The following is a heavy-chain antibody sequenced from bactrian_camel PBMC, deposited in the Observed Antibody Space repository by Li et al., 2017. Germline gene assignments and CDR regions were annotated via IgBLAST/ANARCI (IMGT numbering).Heavy chain of an antibody. CDR1: YTYNEGD. V-gene: IGHV3-2*01. D-gene: IGHD6*01. J-gene: IGHJ6*01. Sequence: VQLVESGGGSVQAGGSLRLSCGYTYNEGDMAWFRQAPGKGLEWVSSIYSDGSNAYYADSVNGRFTLSRDNAKNTVYLQMNSLKSEDTALYYCATHLGYGGSWWPDFAYWGQGTQVTVS. CDR3: ATHLGYGGSWWPDFAY. CDR2: IYSDGSNA.